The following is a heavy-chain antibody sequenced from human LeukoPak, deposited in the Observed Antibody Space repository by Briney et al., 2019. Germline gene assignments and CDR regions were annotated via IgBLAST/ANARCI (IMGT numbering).Heavy chain of an antibody. V-gene: IGHV3-23*01. Sequence: GGSLTLSCAASGFTFSSYAMSWVRQAAGKGLEWVSAISGSGCSTYYAGSVWGRFTISRDNSKNTLYLQMNSLRAEDTAVYYCAKDRCSGGSCYTYFDYWGQGTLVTVSS. CDR1: GFTFSSYA. CDR2: ISGSGCST. CDR3: AKDRCSGGSCYTYFDY. J-gene: IGHJ4*02. D-gene: IGHD2-15*01.